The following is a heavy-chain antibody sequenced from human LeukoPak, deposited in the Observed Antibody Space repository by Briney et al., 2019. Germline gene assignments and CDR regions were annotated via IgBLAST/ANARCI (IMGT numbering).Heavy chain of an antibody. Sequence: ASVKVSCKVSGYTLTELSMHWVRQAPGKGLEWMGGFDPEDGETIYAQKLQGRVTMTEDTSTGTAYMELSSLRSEDTAVYYCATALRIAAAADDAFDIWGQGTMVTVSS. CDR1: GYTLTELS. J-gene: IGHJ3*02. D-gene: IGHD6-13*01. V-gene: IGHV1-24*01. CDR3: ATALRIAAAADDAFDI. CDR2: FDPEDGET.